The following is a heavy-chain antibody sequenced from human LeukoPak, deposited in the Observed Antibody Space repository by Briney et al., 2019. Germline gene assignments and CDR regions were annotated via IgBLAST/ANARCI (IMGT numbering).Heavy chain of an antibody. J-gene: IGHJ4*02. CDR1: GFTVDSNY. Sequence: GGSLRLSCAASGFTVDSNYLSWVRQAPGKGLEWVSTIYTGGNTYYAASVKGRFTTSRDFSKNTVFLHMNSLRAEDTAMYYCTRGDDSGYYDYFDYWGQGALVTVSS. CDR2: IYTGGNT. D-gene: IGHD3-22*01. CDR3: TRGDDSGYYDYFDY. V-gene: IGHV3-53*01.